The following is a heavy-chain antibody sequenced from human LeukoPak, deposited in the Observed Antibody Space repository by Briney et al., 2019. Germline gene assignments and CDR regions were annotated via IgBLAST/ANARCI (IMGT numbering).Heavy chain of an antibody. CDR1: GLTFSSSW. CDR2: IKQDGSKK. D-gene: IGHD5-24*01. CDR3: TRVGYIDEGIDY. J-gene: IGHJ4*02. Sequence: GGSLRLSCAVSGLTFSSSWMTWVRQAPGKGLEWVANIKQDGSKKSYVDSVKGRFTISRDNAKNSLYLQMNSLRAEDTAIYYCTRVGYIDEGIDYWGQGTLVTVSS. V-gene: IGHV3-7*04.